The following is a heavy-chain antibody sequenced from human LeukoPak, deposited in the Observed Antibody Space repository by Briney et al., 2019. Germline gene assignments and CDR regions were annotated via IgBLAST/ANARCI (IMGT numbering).Heavy chain of an antibody. J-gene: IGHJ6*02. CDR2: ISAYNGNT. CDR1: GYTFTSYG. V-gene: IGHV1-18*01. CDR3: ARDSPPGYYYYYGMDV. Sequence: GASVKVSCKASGYTFTSYGISWVRQAPGQGLEWMGWISAYNGNTNYAQKLQGRVTVTTDTSTSTAYMELRSLRSDDTAVYYCARDSPPGYYYYYGMDVWGQGTTVTVSS.